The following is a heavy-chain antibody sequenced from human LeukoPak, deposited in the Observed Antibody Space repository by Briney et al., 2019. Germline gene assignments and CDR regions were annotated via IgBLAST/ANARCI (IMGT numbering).Heavy chain of an antibody. V-gene: IGHV1-46*01. D-gene: IGHD2-21*02. CDR3: ARDHSNEMCGGDCFASWFDP. Sequence: ASVKVSRKTSGYTFIRHWMHWVRQAPGQGLEWMGIINPKDGATDFVQRFQGRVTMTTDTSTSTVYMELSSLRSEDTAVYYCARDHSNEMCGGDCFASWFDPWGQGTLVTVSS. CDR2: INPKDGAT. CDR1: GYTFIRHW. J-gene: IGHJ5*02.